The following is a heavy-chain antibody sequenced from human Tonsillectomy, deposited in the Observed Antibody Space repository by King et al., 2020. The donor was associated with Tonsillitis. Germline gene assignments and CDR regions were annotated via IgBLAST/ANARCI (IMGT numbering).Heavy chain of an antibody. J-gene: IGHJ4*02. D-gene: IGHD2-2*02. CDR1: GYTFTSYC. CDR3: ARRSPVGYCSSTSCYTGRHFDY. CDR2: ISANNDNT. Sequence: QLVQSGAEVKKPGASVKVSCKASGYTFTSYCISWVRQAPGQGLEWMGWISANNDNTNYAQKIQCRVTMTTDTSTSTAYLELRSLRSDDTAVYYCARRSPVGYCSSTSCYTGRHFDYWGQGTLVTVSS. V-gene: IGHV1-18*01.